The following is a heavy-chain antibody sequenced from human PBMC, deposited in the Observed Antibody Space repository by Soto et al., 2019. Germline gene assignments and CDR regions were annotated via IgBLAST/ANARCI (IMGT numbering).Heavy chain of an antibody. CDR3: GGGYDVYYYSYGMDV. V-gene: IGHV1-69*02. CDR2: IIPILGIA. CDR1: GGTFSSYT. Sequence: QVQLVQSGAEVKKPGSSVKVSCKASGGTFSSYTISWVRQAPGQGLEWMGRIIPILGIANYAQKFQGRVTLTADKSTSTAYMELSSLRSEDTAVYYCGGGYDVYYYSYGMDVRGQGTTVTVSS. J-gene: IGHJ6*02. D-gene: IGHD5-12*01.